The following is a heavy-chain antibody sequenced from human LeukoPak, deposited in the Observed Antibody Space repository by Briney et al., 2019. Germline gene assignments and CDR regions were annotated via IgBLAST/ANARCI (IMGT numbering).Heavy chain of an antibody. CDR1: GDSIRSYQ. CDR2: ISYSGGT. Sequence: SETLSLTCTVSGDSIRSYQWSWFRQPPGKGLEWIGYISYSGGTVYSHSLRSRVTISVDTSKSQFSLKLSSVTAADTAVYYCARVGRGDHTWGSYSFDYWGQGILVTVSS. V-gene: IGHV4-59*01. CDR3: ARVGRGDHTWGSYSFDY. D-gene: IGHD3-16*01. J-gene: IGHJ4*02.